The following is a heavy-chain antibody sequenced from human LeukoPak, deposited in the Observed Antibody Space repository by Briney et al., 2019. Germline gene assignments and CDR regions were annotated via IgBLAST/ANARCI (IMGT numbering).Heavy chain of an antibody. V-gene: IGHV4-39*07. CDR2: IYYSGTT. CDR1: GGSISSSSYY. D-gene: IGHD3-22*01. Sequence: PSETLSLTCTVSGGSISSSSYYWGWIRQPPGKGLEWIGSIYYSGTTHYNPSLKSRVSISVDTSKNQFSLKVNSVTAADTAVYYCARAHPEYYYDSSGYHFHFDYWGQGTLVTVSS. CDR3: ARAHPEYYYDSSGYHFHFDY. J-gene: IGHJ4*02.